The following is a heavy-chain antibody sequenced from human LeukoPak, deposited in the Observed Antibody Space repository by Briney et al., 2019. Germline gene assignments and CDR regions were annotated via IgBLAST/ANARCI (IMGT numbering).Heavy chain of an antibody. Sequence: GGSLRLSCAASGFTFSSYGMHWVRQAPGKGLEWVAFIRYDGSNKYYADSVKGRFTISRDNSKNTLYLQMNSLRAEDTAVYYCAKDLAASYYFDYWGQGTLVTVSS. CDR3: AKDLAASYYFDY. V-gene: IGHV3-30*02. CDR2: IRYDGSNK. D-gene: IGHD2-15*01. CDR1: GFTFSSYG. J-gene: IGHJ4*02.